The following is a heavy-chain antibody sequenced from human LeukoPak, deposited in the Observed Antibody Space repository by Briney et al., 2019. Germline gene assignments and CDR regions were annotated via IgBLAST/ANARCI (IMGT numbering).Heavy chain of an antibody. J-gene: IGHJ4*02. CDR1: GFNFSTYG. D-gene: IGHD3-10*01. CDR2: ISYDGINK. Sequence: PGRSLRLSCAASGFNFSTYGMHWVRQAPGKGLEWVAVISYDGINKYYADSVKGRFTISRDNSKNTLYLQMNSLRAEDTAVYYCAKGYGSGSYMIDYWGQGTLSPSPQ. CDR3: AKGYGSGSYMIDY. V-gene: IGHV3-30*18.